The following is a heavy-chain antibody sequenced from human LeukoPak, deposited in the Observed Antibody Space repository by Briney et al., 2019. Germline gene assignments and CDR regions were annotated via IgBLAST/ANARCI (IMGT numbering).Heavy chain of an antibody. CDR1: GDSMSDYF. CDR3: AAMTTVTMYSYFFDS. D-gene: IGHD4-17*01. Sequence: SETLSLTCTVSGDSMSDYFWTWLRQPPGKGLEWIGYAADSGSTNYSPSLKSRVTISVDSSKNHFSLRLTSVTAADTAIYYCAAMTTVTMYSYFFDSWGQGTLLTVSS. V-gene: IGHV4-59*01. J-gene: IGHJ4*02. CDR2: AADSGST.